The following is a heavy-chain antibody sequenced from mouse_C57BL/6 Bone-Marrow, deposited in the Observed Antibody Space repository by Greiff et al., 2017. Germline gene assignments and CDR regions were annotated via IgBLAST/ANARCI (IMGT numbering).Heavy chain of an antibody. CDR3: ARWLLPGAWFAY. J-gene: IGHJ3*01. CDR1: GYTFTSYG. D-gene: IGHD2-3*01. Sequence: VQLQESGAELARPGASVKLSCKASGYTFTSYGISWVKQRTGQGLEWIGEIYPRSGNTYYNEKFKGKATLTADKSSSTAYMELRSLTSEDSAVYFCARWLLPGAWFAYWGQGTLVTVSA. CDR2: IYPRSGNT. V-gene: IGHV1-81*01.